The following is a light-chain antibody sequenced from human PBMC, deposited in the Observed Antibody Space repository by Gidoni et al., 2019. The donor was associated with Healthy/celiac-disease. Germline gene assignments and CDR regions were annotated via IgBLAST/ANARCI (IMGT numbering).Light chain of an antibody. J-gene: IGKJ1*01. CDR1: QIVSSSY. CDR3: QQYGSSPPWT. CDR2: GAS. Sequence: EIVLMQSPGTLSLSPGERATLSCRASQIVSSSYLAWYQQKPGLAPRLLIYGASSRATGIPDRFSGSGSGTDFTLTISRLEPEDFAVYYCQQYGSSPPWTFGQGTKLEIK. V-gene: IGKV3-20*01.